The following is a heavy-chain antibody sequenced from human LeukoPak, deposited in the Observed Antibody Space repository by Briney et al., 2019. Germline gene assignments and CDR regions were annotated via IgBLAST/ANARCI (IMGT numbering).Heavy chain of an antibody. V-gene: IGHV4-59*01. CDR2: IYYSGST. Sequence: SETLSLTCTVSGGSISSYYWSWIRQPPGKGLEWIGYIYYSGSTNYNPSLKSRVTISVDTSKNQFSLKLSSVTAADTAVYYCASQSKYCSSTSCYYYYYMDVWGKGTTVTVSS. J-gene: IGHJ6*03. D-gene: IGHD2-2*01. CDR3: ASQSKYCSSTSCYYYYYMDV. CDR1: GGSISSYY.